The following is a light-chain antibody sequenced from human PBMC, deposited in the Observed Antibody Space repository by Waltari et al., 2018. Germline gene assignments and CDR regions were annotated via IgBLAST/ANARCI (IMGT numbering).Light chain of an antibody. CDR3: QQYYSTPLT. J-gene: IGKJ4*01. CDR2: WAS. Sequence: DIVMTQSPDSLAVSLGERATIDCQSNQSVLSSSNNKNYLAWYQQKPRQPPKLLISWASTRESGVPDRFSGSGSGTDFTLTISSLQAEDVAVYYCQQYYSTPLTFGGGTKVEIK. CDR1: QSVLSSSNNKNY. V-gene: IGKV4-1*01.